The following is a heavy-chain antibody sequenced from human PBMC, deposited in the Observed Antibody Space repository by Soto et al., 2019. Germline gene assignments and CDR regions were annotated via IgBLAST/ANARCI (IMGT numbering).Heavy chain of an antibody. J-gene: IGHJ4*02. CDR1: GGTFSSYT. CDR2: IIPILGIA. Sequence: QVQLVQSGAEVKKPGSSVKVSCKASGGTFSSYTISWVRQAPGQGLEWMGRIIPILGIANYAQKFQGRVTITADNSTSTAYMELSSLRSEDTAVYYCARLGQTGTTRYFDYWGQGTLVTVSS. CDR3: ARLGQTGTTRYFDY. V-gene: IGHV1-69*02. D-gene: IGHD1-1*01.